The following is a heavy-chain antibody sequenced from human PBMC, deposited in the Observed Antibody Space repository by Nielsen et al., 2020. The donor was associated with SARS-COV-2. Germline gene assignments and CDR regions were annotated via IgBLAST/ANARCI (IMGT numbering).Heavy chain of an antibody. CDR3: ARGGYNIYDFDY. V-gene: IGHV4-61*01. D-gene: IGHD5-24*01. CDR2: IFYRGNT. Sequence: SETLSLTCIVSGGSISSGSHYWSWIRQPPGKGLEWIGYIFYRGNTNYNPSLKSRVTISVDTSKNQFSLKVNSVTAADTAVYYCARGGYNIYDFDYWGRGTLVTVSP. CDR1: GGSISSGSHY. J-gene: IGHJ4*02.